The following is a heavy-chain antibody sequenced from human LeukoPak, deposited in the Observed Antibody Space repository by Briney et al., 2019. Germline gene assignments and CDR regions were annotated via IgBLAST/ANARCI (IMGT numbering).Heavy chain of an antibody. CDR3: ATYRQVLLPFES. D-gene: IGHD2-8*02. V-gene: IGHV3-23*01. J-gene: IGHJ4*02. Sequence: GGSLRLSCAASGFTFGLYSMIWVRQPPGKGLEWVSSIFPSGGEIHYADSVRGRFTISRDNSKSTLSLQMNSLRDEDTAIYYCATYRQVLLPFESWGQGTLVTVSS. CDR2: IFPSGGEI. CDR1: GFTFGLYS.